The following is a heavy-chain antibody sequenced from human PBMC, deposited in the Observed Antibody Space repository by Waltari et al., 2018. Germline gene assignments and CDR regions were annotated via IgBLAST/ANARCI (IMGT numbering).Heavy chain of an antibody. CDR1: GGSISSGSYY. J-gene: IGHJ6*02. Sequence: QVQLQESGPGLVKPSQTLSLTCTVSGGSISSGSYYWSWIRQPAGKGLEWIGRIYTSGSTNDNPSLKSRVTISVDTSKNQFSLKLSSVTAADTAVYYCAREGDGYSGYDLYYYYGMDVWGQGTTVTVSS. CDR3: AREGDGYSGYDLYYYYGMDV. D-gene: IGHD5-12*01. V-gene: IGHV4-61*02. CDR2: IYTSGST.